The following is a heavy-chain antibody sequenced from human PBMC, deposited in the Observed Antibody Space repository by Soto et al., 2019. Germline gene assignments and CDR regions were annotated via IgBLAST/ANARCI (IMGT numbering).Heavy chain of an antibody. D-gene: IGHD2-15*01. CDR1: GFSFSDYS. V-gene: IGHV3-48*04. CDR2: ISSSRSTI. Sequence: EVQLVESGGGLVQPGGSLRLSCAASGFSFSDYSMNGVRQAPGKGLEWVSYISSSRSTIYHADSVKGRFTISRDNAKNSLYLQMNSLRAEDTAVYYCARSDIRYCSVGSCIFDYWGQGTLVTVSS. J-gene: IGHJ4*02. CDR3: ARSDIRYCSVGSCIFDY.